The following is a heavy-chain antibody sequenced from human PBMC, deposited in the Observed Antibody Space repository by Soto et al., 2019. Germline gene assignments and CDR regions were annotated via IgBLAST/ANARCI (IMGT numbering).Heavy chain of an antibody. CDR2: IKQDGSEK. D-gene: IGHD3-10*01. V-gene: IGHV3-7*03. Sequence: GSLRLSCAASGFTFSNYWMSWVRQAPGKGLEWVANIKQDGSEKYYVDSVKGRFTISRDNAKNSLYLQMNSLRAEDTAVYYCARQRGSYGMDVWGQGTTVTVSS. CDR1: GFTFSNYW. CDR3: ARQRGSYGMDV. J-gene: IGHJ6*02.